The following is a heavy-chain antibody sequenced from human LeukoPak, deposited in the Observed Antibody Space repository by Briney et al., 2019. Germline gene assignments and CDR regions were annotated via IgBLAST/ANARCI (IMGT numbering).Heavy chain of an antibody. D-gene: IGHD6-19*01. CDR3: ASKITGYSSGWPDY. CDR2: ISSSSSYI. CDR1: GFTFSSYS. Sequence: GGSLRLSCAASGFTFSSYSMNWVRQAPGKGLEWVSSISSSSSYIYYADSVKGRFTISRDNARNSLYLQMNSLRAEDTAVYYCASKITGYSSGWPDYWGQGTLVTVSS. J-gene: IGHJ4*02. V-gene: IGHV3-21*01.